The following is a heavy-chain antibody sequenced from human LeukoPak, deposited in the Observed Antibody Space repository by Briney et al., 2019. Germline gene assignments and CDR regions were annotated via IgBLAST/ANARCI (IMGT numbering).Heavy chain of an antibody. J-gene: IGHJ4*02. CDR1: GYTFTSYG. CDR3: ARFTVTTGANHYYFDY. V-gene: IGHV1-8*01. D-gene: IGHD4-17*01. CDR2: MNPNSGNT. Sequence: ASVKVSCKASGYTFTSYGINWVRQATGQGLEWMGWMNPNSGNTGYAQKFQGRVTMTRNTSISTAYMELSSLRSEDTAVYYCARFTVTTGANHYYFDYWGQGTLVTVSS.